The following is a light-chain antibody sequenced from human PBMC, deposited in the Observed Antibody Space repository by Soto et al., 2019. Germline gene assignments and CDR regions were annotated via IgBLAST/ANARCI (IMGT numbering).Light chain of an antibody. Sequence: DIQMTQSPSSLSASVGDRVTITCRASQSISSYLNWYQQKPGKAPKLLIYAASSLQSGVPSRFSGSRSGTDFTLTISSLQPEDFATYYCQQSYNTLALAFGGGTKVESK. CDR3: QQSYNTLALA. V-gene: IGKV1-39*01. CDR2: AAS. J-gene: IGKJ4*01. CDR1: QSISSY.